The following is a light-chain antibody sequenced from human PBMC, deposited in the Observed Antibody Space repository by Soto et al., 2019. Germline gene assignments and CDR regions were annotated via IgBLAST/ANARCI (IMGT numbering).Light chain of an antibody. Sequence: QSALTQPRSVSGSPGQSVTISCTGTSSDVGGYNYVSWYQQHPGKAPKLIIYDVSKRPSGVPDRFSGSKSGNTASLTISGIQAEDEADSYCCSYAGSYTLYVFGTGTKV. CDR2: DVS. CDR1: SSDVGGYNY. J-gene: IGLJ1*01. CDR3: CSYAGSYTLYV. V-gene: IGLV2-11*01.